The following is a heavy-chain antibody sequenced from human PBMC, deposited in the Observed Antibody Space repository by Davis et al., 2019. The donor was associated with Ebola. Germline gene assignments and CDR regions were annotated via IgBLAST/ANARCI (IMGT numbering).Heavy chain of an antibody. CDR1: GGSMSISGYY. CDR3: ARDLRIPSY. CDR2: MYQSGST. J-gene: IGHJ4*02. V-gene: IGHV4-39*07. D-gene: IGHD2-15*01. Sequence: MPSETLSPTCTVPGGSMSISGYYWTWIRQPPGKGLEWIVGMYQSGSTFYNPSIKSRVTISIDTSKNQFSLNLRSVTAADTARYYCARDLRIPSYWSQGTLVTVSS.